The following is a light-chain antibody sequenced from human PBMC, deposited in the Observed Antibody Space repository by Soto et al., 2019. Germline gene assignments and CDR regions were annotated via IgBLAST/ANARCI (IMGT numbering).Light chain of an antibody. J-gene: IGLJ2*01. Sequence: QSALTQPASVSGSPGQSITISCIGSSSDVGGYNYVSWYQHHPGRVPKPMIFEVNARPSGVSSRFSGSKSGNTAYLTISGLQAEDEADYYCSSFSSTSTVVFGGGTKLTVL. V-gene: IGLV2-14*01. CDR3: SSFSSTSTVV. CDR1: SSDVGGYNY. CDR2: EVN.